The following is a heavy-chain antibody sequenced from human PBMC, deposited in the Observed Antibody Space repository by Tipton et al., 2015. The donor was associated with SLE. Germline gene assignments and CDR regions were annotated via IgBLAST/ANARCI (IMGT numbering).Heavy chain of an antibody. CDR1: GFTFSSYE. CDR2: IKSNIHGGTT. V-gene: IGHV3-15*01. D-gene: IGHD1-14*01. CDR3: TTAGGTTDY. Sequence: SLRLSCAASGFTFSSYEMNWVRQAPGKGLEWVGLIKSNIHGGTTDYAEPVKGRFTISRDDSTNTLYLQMNSLKTEDTAVYYCTTAGGTTDYWGQGTLVTVSS. J-gene: IGHJ4*02.